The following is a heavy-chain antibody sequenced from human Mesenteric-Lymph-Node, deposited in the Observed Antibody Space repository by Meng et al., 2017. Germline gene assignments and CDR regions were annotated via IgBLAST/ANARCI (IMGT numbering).Heavy chain of an antibody. D-gene: IGHD3-10*01. J-gene: IGHJ4*02. CDR2: IHYSGSS. Sequence: ESLKISCAASGFTFSSYWMSWIRQPPGKGLEWIGLIHYSGSSNYNPYLKSRVTMSVDTSKNQVSLRLTSVTAADTAVYYCARFYGSGTFEVHDYWGQGTLVTVSS. CDR1: GFTFSSYW. CDR3: ARFYGSGTFEVHDY. V-gene: IGHV4-59*01.